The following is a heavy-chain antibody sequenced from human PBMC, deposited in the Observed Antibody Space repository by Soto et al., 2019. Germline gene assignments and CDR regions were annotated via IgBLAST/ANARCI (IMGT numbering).Heavy chain of an antibody. V-gene: IGHV4-30-2*01. CDR1: GASISSGDYS. CDR2: IYHSGNT. Sequence: SETLSLTCAVSGASISSGDYSWTWIRLPPGKGLEWIGYIYHSGNTYYNPSLKSRVTISVVRSKNQFFLDLNYVTAADTAVYYCARFGHSGGYFPSHFASWGRGTLVTVSS. D-gene: IGHD3-22*01. J-gene: IGHJ4*02. CDR3: ARFGHSGGYFPSHFAS.